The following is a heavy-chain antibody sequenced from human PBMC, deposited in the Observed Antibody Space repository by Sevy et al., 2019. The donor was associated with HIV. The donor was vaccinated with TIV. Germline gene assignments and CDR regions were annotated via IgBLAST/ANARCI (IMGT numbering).Heavy chain of an antibody. CDR2: IKQDGSEI. J-gene: IGHJ6*02. CDR1: GFAFSNYW. D-gene: IGHD1-20*01. V-gene: IGHV3-7*01. CDR3: ARDRGITVYNYYGMDV. Sequence: GGSQRLSCAASGFAFSNYWMNWVRQAPGKGLEWVANIKQDGSEIYYVDSVRGRFSISRDNAKNSVFLQMNSLRVEDTAVYYCARDRGITVYNYYGMDVWGQGTTVTVSS.